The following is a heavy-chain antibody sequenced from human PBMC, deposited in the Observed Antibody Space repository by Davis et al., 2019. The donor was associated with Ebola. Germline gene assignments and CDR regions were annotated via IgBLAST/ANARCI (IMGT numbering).Heavy chain of an antibody. D-gene: IGHD3-10*02. J-gene: IGHJ5*02. CDR2: TNHSGST. Sequence: SETLSLTCAVYGGSFSGYYWSWIRPPPGKGLEWIGETNHSGSTNYNPSLKSRVTISVDTSKNQFSLKLSSVTAADTAVYYCARARYYYGRGRLDPWGQGTLVTVSS. V-gene: IGHV4-34*01. CDR1: GGSFSGYY. CDR3: ARARYYYGRGRLDP.